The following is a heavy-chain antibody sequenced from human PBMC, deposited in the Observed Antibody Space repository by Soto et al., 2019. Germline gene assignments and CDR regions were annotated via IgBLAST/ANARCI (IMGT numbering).Heavy chain of an antibody. CDR1: GFTFSSYG. CDR3: ARDNGAVRYYGSGSYNWFDP. V-gene: IGHV3-33*01. Sequence: HPGGSLRLSCAASGFTFSSYGMHWVRQAPGKGLEWVAVIWYDGSNKYYADSVKGRFTISRDNSKNTLYLQMNSLRAEDTAVYYCARDNGAVRYYGSGSYNWFDPWGQGTLVTVSS. J-gene: IGHJ5*02. CDR2: IWYDGSNK. D-gene: IGHD3-10*01.